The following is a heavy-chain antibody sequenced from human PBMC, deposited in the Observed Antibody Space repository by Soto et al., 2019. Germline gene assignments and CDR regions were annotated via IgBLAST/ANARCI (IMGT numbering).Heavy chain of an antibody. D-gene: IGHD3-3*01. CDR2: ISAYNGNT. V-gene: IGHV1-18*04. CDR3: ARDHSSTIFGVVITSKTYYYYGMDV. J-gene: IGHJ6*02. Sequence: ASLKVSCKASGYTFTSYGISWVRQAPGQGLEWMGWISAYNGNTNYAQKLQGRVTMTTDTSTSTAYMELRSLRSDDTAVYYCARDHSSTIFGVVITSKTYYYYGMDVWGQGTTVTVSS. CDR1: GYTFTSYG.